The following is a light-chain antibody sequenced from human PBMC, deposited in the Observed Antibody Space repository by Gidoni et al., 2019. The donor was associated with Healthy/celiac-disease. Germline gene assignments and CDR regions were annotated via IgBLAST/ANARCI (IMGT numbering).Light chain of an antibody. Sequence: EIVMTQSPPTLSVSPVERATLSCRASQSVSSNLAWYQQKPGQAPRLLIYGASTRATGIPARFSGSGSGTEFTLTISSLQSEDFAVYYCQQYNNWPPLTFGGGTKVEIK. CDR2: GAS. V-gene: IGKV3-15*01. J-gene: IGKJ4*01. CDR1: QSVSSN. CDR3: QQYNNWPPLT.